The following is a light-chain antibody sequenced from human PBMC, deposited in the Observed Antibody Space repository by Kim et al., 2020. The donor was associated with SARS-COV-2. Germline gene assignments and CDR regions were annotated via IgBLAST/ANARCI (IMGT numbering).Light chain of an antibody. Sequence: SYELTQPPSVSVSPGQTANITCSGDKLGDQYACWYQQKPGQSPVLVIYQDKKRPSGIPERISGSNSGNTATLTISGTQATDEADYYCQAWDSSTASVVFG. CDR2: QDK. CDR1: KLGDQY. J-gene: IGLJ2*01. V-gene: IGLV3-1*01. CDR3: QAWDSSTASVV.